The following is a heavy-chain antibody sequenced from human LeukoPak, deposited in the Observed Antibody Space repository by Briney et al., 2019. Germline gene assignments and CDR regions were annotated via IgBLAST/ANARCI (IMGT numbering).Heavy chain of an antibody. CDR2: INHSGST. CDR3: ARRTYGSGSSTPPLFDY. J-gene: IGHJ4*02. V-gene: IGHV4-34*01. D-gene: IGHD3-10*01. CDR1: GGSFSGYY. Sequence: SETLSLTCAVYGGSFSGYYWSWIRQPPGKGLEWIGEINHSGSTNYNPSLKSRVTISVDTSKNQFSLKLSSVTAADTAVYYCARRTYGSGSSTPPLFDYWGQGTLVTVSS.